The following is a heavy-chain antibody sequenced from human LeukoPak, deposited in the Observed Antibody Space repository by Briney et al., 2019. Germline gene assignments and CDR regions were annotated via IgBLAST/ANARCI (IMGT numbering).Heavy chain of an antibody. CDR2: ISSSSSYI. Sequence: PGGSLRLSCAASGITFSSYSMNWVRQAPGKGLEWVSSISSSSSYIYYADSVKGRFTTSRDNSKNTLYLQMNSLRAEDTAVYYCAKSGYNRFDYWGQGTLVTVSS. CDR1: GITFSSYS. CDR3: AKSGYNRFDY. J-gene: IGHJ4*02. V-gene: IGHV3-21*04. D-gene: IGHD5-24*01.